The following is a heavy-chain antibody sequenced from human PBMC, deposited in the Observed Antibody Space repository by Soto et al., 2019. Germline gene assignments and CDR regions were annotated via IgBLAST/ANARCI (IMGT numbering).Heavy chain of an antibody. J-gene: IGHJ6*02. CDR2: INPSGGST. CDR1: GYTFTSYY. D-gene: IGHD3-10*01. Sequence: ASVKVSCKASGYTFTSYYMHWVRQAPGQGLEWMGIINPSGGSTSYAQKFQGRVTMTRDKSTSTVYMELSSLRSEDTAVYYCASRYGSGSYYKGPSGYYGMDVWGQGTTVTVSS. V-gene: IGHV1-46*01. CDR3: ASRYGSGSYYKGPSGYYGMDV.